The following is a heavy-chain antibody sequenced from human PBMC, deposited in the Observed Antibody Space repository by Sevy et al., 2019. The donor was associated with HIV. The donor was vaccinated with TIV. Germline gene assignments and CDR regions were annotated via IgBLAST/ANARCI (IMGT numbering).Heavy chain of an antibody. CDR1: GFAFDDYT. D-gene: IGHD2-21*02. Sequence: GGSLRLSCTASGFAFDDYTMHWVRQIPGKGLEWVAGIRWDTLNINYVDSVKGRFTISRDNAKNSLYLQMNRLRVDGTALYYCVRSCDWPYYFDYWGQGTLVTVSS. CDR2: IRWDTLNI. V-gene: IGHV3-9*01. CDR3: VRSCDWPYYFDY. J-gene: IGHJ4*02.